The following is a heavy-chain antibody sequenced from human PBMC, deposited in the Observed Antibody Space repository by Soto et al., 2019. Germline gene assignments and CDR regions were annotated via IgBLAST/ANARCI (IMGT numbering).Heavy chain of an antibody. CDR1: GFTFSSYW. V-gene: IGHV3-7*01. D-gene: IGHD5-18*01. CDR3: ARRGYSYGYDGHHFDY. Sequence: GGSLRLSCAASGFTFSSYWMSWVRQAPGKGLEWVANIKQDGSEKYYVDSVKGRFTISRDNAKNSLYLQMNSLRAEDTVVYYCARRGYSYGYDGHHFDYWGQGTLVTVSS. J-gene: IGHJ4*02. CDR2: IKQDGSEK.